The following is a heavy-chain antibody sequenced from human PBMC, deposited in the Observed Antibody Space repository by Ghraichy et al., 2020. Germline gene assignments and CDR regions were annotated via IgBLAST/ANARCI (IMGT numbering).Heavy chain of an antibody. CDR3: ARDSSSWDYYYGMDV. Sequence: SETLSLTCTVSGGSISSYYWSWIRQPPGKGLEWIGYIYYSGSTNYNPSLKSRVTISVDTSKNQFSLKLSSVTAADTAVYYCARDSSSWDYYYGMDVWGQGTTVTVSS. CDR1: GGSISSYY. D-gene: IGHD6-13*01. V-gene: IGHV4-59*01. CDR2: IYYSGST. J-gene: IGHJ6*02.